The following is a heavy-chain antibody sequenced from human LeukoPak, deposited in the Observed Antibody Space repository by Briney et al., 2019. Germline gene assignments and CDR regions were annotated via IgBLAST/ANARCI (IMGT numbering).Heavy chain of an antibody. V-gene: IGHV4-39*07. CDR3: ARGGGVLRYFDWLSGFDY. Sequence: SETLSLTCTVSGGSISSSSYYWGWIRQPPGKGLEWIGRIYYSGRTYYNPSLKSRVTISVDTSRNQFSLKLSSVTAADTAVYYCARGGGVLRYFDWLSGFDYWGQGTLVTVSS. J-gene: IGHJ4*02. CDR2: IYYSGRT. CDR1: GGSISSSSYY. D-gene: IGHD3-9*01.